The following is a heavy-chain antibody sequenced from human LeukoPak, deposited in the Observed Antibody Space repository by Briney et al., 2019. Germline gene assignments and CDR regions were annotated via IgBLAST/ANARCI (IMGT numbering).Heavy chain of an antibody. Sequence: GGSLRLSCAASGFTFSDYYMSWIRQAPGKGLEWVSYISSSRSYTNYADSVKGRFTISRDNAKNTLYLQMNSLGAEDTAVYYCARDRNRGGYYYYYGMDVWGQGTTVTVSS. J-gene: IGHJ6*02. CDR2: ISSSRSYT. CDR3: ARDRNRGGYYYYYGMDV. V-gene: IGHV3-11*06. D-gene: IGHD1-14*01. CDR1: GFTFSDYY.